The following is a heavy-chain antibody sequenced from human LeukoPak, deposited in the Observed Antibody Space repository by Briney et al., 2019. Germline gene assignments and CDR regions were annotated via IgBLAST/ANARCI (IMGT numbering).Heavy chain of an antibody. CDR2: IYYSGST. CDR1: GGSISSGGYY. CDR3: ASCIVVVPAAMRGGAFDI. Sequence: SQTLSLTCTVSGGSISSGGYYWSCIRQHPGKGLEWAGYIYYSGSTYYNPSLKSRVTISVDTSKNQFSLKLSSVTAADTAVYYCASCIVVVPAAMRGGAFDIWGQGTMVTVSS. V-gene: IGHV4-31*03. J-gene: IGHJ3*02. D-gene: IGHD2-2*01.